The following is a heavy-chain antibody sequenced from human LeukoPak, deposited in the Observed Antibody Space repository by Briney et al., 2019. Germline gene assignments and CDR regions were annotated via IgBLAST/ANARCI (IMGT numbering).Heavy chain of an antibody. V-gene: IGHV1-69*01. CDR1: GGTFSSYA. Sequence: SVTVSFTASGGTFSSYAISWVQQAPGQGLEWMGGIIPIFGTANYAQKLQGRVTITADESTSTAYMELRSLRSEDTAVYYCARPSHPASVRSAYFDYWGQGTLVTVSS. CDR3: ARPSHPASVRSAYFDY. J-gene: IGHJ4*02. CDR2: IIPIFGTA. D-gene: IGHD4-17*01.